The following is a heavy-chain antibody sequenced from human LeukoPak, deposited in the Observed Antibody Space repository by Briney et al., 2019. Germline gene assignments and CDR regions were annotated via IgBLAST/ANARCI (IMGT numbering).Heavy chain of an antibody. J-gene: IGHJ3*02. V-gene: IGHV1-2*02. D-gene: IGHD2/OR15-2a*01. CDR2: INPNSGGT. Sequence: ASVKVSCKASGYTFTGYYLHWVQQATGQGLEWMGGINPNSGGTNYAQKFHGRVTMTRDTSISTAYMVLSRRIYDDTAVYYCSRDPTRGYFILSTLKVAFDIWGQGTMATVSS. CDR1: GYTFTGYY. CDR3: SRDPTRGYFILSTLKVAFDI.